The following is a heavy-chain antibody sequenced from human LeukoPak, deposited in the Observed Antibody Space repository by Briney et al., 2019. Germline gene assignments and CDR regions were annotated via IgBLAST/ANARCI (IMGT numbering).Heavy chain of an antibody. CDR1: GGSISRGSYH. CDR3: ARHDNSGLDF. CDR2: IYYTGGT. D-gene: IGHD3-22*01. Sequence: PSETLSLTCTVSGGSISRGSYHXXWIRQPPGXGLEWIGXIYYTGGTYYNPSLKSRVTISXDTSKNHFSLKLSSVTAADTAVYYCARHDNSGLDFWGQGTLVTVSS. V-gene: IGHV4-39*01. J-gene: IGHJ4*02.